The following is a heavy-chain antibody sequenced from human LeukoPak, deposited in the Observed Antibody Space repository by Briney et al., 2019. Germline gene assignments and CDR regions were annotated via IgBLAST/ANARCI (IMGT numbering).Heavy chain of an antibody. CDR2: IYASGST. Sequence: SETLSLTCTVSGGSISSYYWSWIRQPAGKGLEWIGRIYASGSTNYNPSLKSRVTMSVDTSKNLFSLKLTSVTAADTAVYYCARYGGYCSGVTCYNHYYYMDVWGKGTTVTISS. CDR3: ARYGGYCSGVTCYNHYYYMDV. CDR1: GGSISSYY. D-gene: IGHD2-15*01. V-gene: IGHV4-4*07. J-gene: IGHJ6*03.